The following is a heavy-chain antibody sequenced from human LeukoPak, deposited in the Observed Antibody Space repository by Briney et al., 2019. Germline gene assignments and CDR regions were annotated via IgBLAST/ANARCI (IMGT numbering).Heavy chain of an antibody. CDR3: ARVNSGSYYVGYNWFDP. CDR2: IYYSGST. Sequence: SETLSLTCAVSGGSISSYYWSWIRQPPGKGLEWIGYIYYSGSTNYNPSLKSRVTISVDTSKNQFSLKLSSVTAADTAVYYCARVNSGSYYVGYNWFDPWGQGTLVTVSS. D-gene: IGHD1-26*01. V-gene: IGHV4-59*08. CDR1: GGSISSYY. J-gene: IGHJ5*02.